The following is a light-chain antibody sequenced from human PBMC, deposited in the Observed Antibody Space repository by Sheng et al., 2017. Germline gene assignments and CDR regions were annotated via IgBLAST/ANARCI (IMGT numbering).Light chain of an antibody. CDR1: QSVSSSY. CDR2: GAS. CDR3: QLYGRYGRT. Sequence: EIVLTQSPGTLSLSPGERATLSCRASQSVSSSYLAWYQLRPGQAPRLLIYGASIRAAGIPDRFSASGSGSDFTLTISRLEPEDFAVYHCQLYGRYGRTFGQGTKVEVK. J-gene: IGKJ1*01. V-gene: IGKV3-20*01.